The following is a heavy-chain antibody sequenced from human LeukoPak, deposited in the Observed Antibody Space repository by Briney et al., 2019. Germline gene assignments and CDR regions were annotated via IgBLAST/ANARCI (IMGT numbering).Heavy chain of an antibody. V-gene: IGHV3-9*01. Sequence: GGSLRLSCAASGFTFDDYAMHWVQQAPGKGLEWVSGISWNSGSIGYADSVKGRFTISRDNAKNSLYLQMNSLRAEDTALYYCAKDYGSGIGEIDYWGQGTLVTVSS. J-gene: IGHJ4*02. CDR2: ISWNSGSI. D-gene: IGHD3-10*01. CDR1: GFTFDDYA. CDR3: AKDYGSGIGEIDY.